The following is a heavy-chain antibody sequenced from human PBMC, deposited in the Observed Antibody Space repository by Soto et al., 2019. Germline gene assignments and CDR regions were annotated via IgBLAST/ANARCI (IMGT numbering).Heavy chain of an antibody. J-gene: IGHJ3*02. CDR2: IYYSGST. V-gene: IGHV4-39*01. CDR1: GGSISSNTYY. Sequence: QLQLQESGPGLVKPSETLSLSCTVSGGSISSNTYYWGWIRQPPGKGLEWLGSIYYSGSTYYNPSLKSRVTIFVDTSKDQFSLKLSSVTAADTAVYFCARSCSTPSCYTERAFDIWGQGTMVTVSS. CDR3: ARSCSTPSCYTERAFDI. D-gene: IGHD2-2*02.